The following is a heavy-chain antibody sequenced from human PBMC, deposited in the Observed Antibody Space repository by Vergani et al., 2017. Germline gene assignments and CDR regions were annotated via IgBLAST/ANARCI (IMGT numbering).Heavy chain of an antibody. CDR2: ISYDGSNK. CDR1: GFTFSSYG. J-gene: IGHJ5*02. D-gene: IGHD4-11*01. V-gene: IGHV3-30*18. Sequence: QVQLVESGGGVVQPGRSLRLSCAASGFTFSSYGMHWVRQAPGKGLEWVAVISYDGSNKYYADSVKGRFTISRDNYKNTLYLQMNILRAEDTAVYYCAKEYWDYSNYAPNWFDPWGQGTLVTVSS. CDR3: AKEYWDYSNYAPNWFDP.